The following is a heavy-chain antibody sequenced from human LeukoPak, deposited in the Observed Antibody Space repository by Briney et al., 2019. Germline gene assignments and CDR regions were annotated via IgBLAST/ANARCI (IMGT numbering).Heavy chain of an antibody. CDR2: IYHSGST. CDR1: GGSISSGGYS. V-gene: IGHV4-30-2*01. D-gene: IGHD2-15*01. J-gene: IGHJ6*02. Sequence: SETLSLTCAVSGGSISSGGYSWSWIRQPPGTGLEWIGYIYHSGSTYYNPSLKSRVTISVDRSKNQFSLKLSSVTAADTAVYYCARSIPGYYYYGMDVWGQGTTVTVSS. CDR3: ARSIPGYYYYGMDV.